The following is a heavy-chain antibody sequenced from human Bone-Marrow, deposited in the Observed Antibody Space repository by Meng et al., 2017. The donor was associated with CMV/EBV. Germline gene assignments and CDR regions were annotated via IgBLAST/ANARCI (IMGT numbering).Heavy chain of an antibody. CDR3: ARVYCSTTSCYSLDP. Sequence: ASVKVSCKGSGYTFTAYYIHWVRQAPGQGLEWMGWINPNGGGTNYAQKFQGRVTMTRDTSISTAYMELSRLRSDDTAVFYCARVYCSTTSCYSLDPWGQGTLVTVSS. V-gene: IGHV1-2*02. CDR2: INPNGGGT. J-gene: IGHJ5*02. D-gene: IGHD2-2*02. CDR1: GYTFTAYY.